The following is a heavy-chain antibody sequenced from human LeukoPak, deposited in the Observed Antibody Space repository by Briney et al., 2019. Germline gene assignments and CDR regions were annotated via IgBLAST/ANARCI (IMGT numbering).Heavy chain of an antibody. CDR2: IYPGDSDT. CDR1: GYSFTSYW. V-gene: IGHV5-51*01. J-gene: IGHJ3*02. CDR3: ARLLFVVVPAAPDAFDI. D-gene: IGHD2-2*01. Sequence: GESLKISCKGSGYSFTSYWIGWVRQMPGKGLEWMGIIYPGDSDTRYSPSFQGQVTISADKSISTAYLQWSSLKASDTAMYYCARLLFVVVPAAPDAFDIWGQGTMVTVSS.